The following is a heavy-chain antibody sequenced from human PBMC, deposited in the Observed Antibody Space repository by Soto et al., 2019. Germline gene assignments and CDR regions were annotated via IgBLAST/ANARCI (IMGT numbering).Heavy chain of an antibody. CDR1: GVTFSRYG. V-gene: IGHV3-33*01. CDR2: IWYDGSNK. D-gene: IGHD5-18*01. CDR3: ARGGPYSLALLFGPNY. J-gene: IGHJ4*02. Sequence: GGSLSISCAASGVTFSRYGMHWVRSAPGKWMEWVAVIWYDGSNKYYADSVKGRFTISRDNSKNTLYLQMNSLRAEDTAVYYCARGGPYSLALLFGPNYWGQGTLVTVSS.